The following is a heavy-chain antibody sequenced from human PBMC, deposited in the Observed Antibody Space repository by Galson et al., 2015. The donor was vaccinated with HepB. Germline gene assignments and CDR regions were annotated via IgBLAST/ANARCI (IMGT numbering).Heavy chain of an antibody. CDR2: IYYSGST. CDR3: ARRGSGSSWYYFDY. Sequence: ETLSLTCTVSGGSISSSSYYWGWIRQPPGKGLEWIGSIYYSGSTYYNPSLKSRVTISVDTSKNQFSLKLSSVTAADTAVYYCARRGSGSSWYYFDYWGQGTLVTVSS. D-gene: IGHD6-13*01. V-gene: IGHV4-39*01. CDR1: GGSISSSSYY. J-gene: IGHJ4*02.